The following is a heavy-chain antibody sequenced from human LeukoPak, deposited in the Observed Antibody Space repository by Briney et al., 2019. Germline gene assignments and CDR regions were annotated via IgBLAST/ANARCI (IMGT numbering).Heavy chain of an antibody. V-gene: IGHV1-46*01. J-gene: IGHJ4*02. CDR3: TVGGALIPVY. D-gene: IGHD3-3*01. CDR2: INPSAGGT. CDR1: GYTFTNYY. Sequence: ASVKVSCKASGYTFTNYYMHWVRQAPGQGLEWMGIINPSAGGTSYAQNFQGRVTLIRDTSTSTVYMELSSLRSEDTAVYYCTVGGALIPVYWGQGTLVIVSS.